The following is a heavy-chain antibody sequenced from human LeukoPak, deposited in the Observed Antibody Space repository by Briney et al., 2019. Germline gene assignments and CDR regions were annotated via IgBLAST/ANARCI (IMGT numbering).Heavy chain of an antibody. CDR1: GFTVTDNY. J-gene: IGHJ4*02. CDR2: IYSGGDT. CDR3: AKGGSYRSQPYFDY. Sequence: GGPLRLSCAVSGFTVTDNYMSWVRQAPGKGLEWVSVIYSGGDTYYADSVKGRFTISRDNSKNTVYLQMNSLRAEDTAVYYCAKGGSYRSQPYFDYWGQGTPVTVSS. V-gene: IGHV3-53*01. D-gene: IGHD3-16*02.